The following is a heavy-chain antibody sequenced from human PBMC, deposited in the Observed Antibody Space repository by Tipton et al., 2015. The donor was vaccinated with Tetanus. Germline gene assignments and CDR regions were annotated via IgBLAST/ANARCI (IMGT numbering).Heavy chain of an antibody. CDR1: GGSISSGDYY. J-gene: IGHJ4*02. Sequence: TLSLTCTVSGGSISSGDYYWSWIRQPPGKGLEWIGYIYYSGSTYYNPSLKSRVTISVDTSKNQFSLKLSSVTAADTAVYYCARIAYYDSSGYYLGFDYWGQGTLVTVSS. CDR2: IYYSGST. CDR3: ARIAYYDSSGYYLGFDY. V-gene: IGHV4-30-4*01. D-gene: IGHD3-22*01.